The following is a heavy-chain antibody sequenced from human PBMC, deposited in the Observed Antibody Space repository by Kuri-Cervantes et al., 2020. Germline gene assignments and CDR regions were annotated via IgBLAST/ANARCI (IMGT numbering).Heavy chain of an antibody. CDR1: GLSFNNYG. CDR2: IRYDGSDK. V-gene: IGHV3-30*02. CDR3: ARGLGPDAAGNFGY. J-gene: IGHJ4*02. D-gene: IGHD6-13*01. Sequence: GESLKISCAASGLSFNNYGMHWVRQAPGKGLQWVAFIRYDGSDKYYTNSVKGRFTISRDNAKNSLFLQMNSLRAEDTAVYYCARGLGPDAAGNFGYWGQGSLVTVSS.